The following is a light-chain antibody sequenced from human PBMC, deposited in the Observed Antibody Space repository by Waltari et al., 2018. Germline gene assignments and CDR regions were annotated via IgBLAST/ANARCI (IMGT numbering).Light chain of an antibody. Sequence: QSALTQPASVSGSPGQSITISCTGTSSDVGRYNYVSWYQQHPGKAPKLLIFDVSNRPSGVSNRFSGSKSGNTASLTISGLQAEDESDYYCCSFTSRSTWVFGGGTKLTVL. V-gene: IGLV2-14*01. CDR1: SSDVGRYNY. CDR2: DVS. CDR3: CSFTSRSTWV. J-gene: IGLJ3*02.